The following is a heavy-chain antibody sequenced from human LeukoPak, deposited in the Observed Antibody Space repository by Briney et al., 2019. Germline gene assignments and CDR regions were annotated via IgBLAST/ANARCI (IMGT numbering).Heavy chain of an antibody. J-gene: IGHJ3*02. D-gene: IGHD6-6*01. Sequence: PGGSLRLSCAASGFTFSSYAMSWVRQGPGKGLEWVSAISGSTYYADSVKGRFTISRDNSKNTLYLQMNSLRVEDTALYYCAKERSSSAYDAFDIWGQGTMVTVSS. CDR2: ISGST. V-gene: IGHV3-23*01. CDR1: GFTFSSYA. CDR3: AKERSSSAYDAFDI.